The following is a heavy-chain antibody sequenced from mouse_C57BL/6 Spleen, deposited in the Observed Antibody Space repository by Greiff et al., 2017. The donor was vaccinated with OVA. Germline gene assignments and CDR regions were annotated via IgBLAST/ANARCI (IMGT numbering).Heavy chain of an antibody. V-gene: IGHV1-22*01. Sequence: EVQLQQSGPELVKPGASVKMSCKASGYTFTDYNMHWVKQSHGKSLEWIGYINPNNGGTSYNQKFKGKATLTVNKSSSTAYMELRSLTSEDSAVYYCAGDFYYGSSYWYFDVWGTGTTVTVSS. CDR2: INPNNGGT. J-gene: IGHJ1*03. D-gene: IGHD1-1*01. CDR3: AGDFYYGSSYWYFDV. CDR1: GYTFTDYN.